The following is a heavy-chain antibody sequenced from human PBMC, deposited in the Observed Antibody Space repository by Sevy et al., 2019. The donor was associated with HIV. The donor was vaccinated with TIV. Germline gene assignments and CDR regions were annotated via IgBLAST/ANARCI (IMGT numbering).Heavy chain of an antibody. CDR3: ARGGYCSTTSCYNVWVDV. CDR2: IRSKVYGGTT. D-gene: IGHD2-2*02. Sequence: GGSLRLSCTTSGFTFGDYAMSWVRQAPGKGLELVGFIRSKVYGGTTEYAASVKGRFTISRDDSKSIAYLQMNSLKTEDTAVYYCARGGYCSTTSCYNVWVDVWGQGTTVTVSS. V-gene: IGHV3-49*04. CDR1: GFTFGDYA. J-gene: IGHJ6*02.